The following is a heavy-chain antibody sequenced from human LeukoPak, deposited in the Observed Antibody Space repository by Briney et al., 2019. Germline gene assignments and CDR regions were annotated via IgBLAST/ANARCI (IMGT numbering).Heavy chain of an antibody. V-gene: IGHV3-33*01. Sequence: PGGSLRLSCAASGFTFSSYGMHWVRQAPGKGLEWVAVIWYDGSNKYYADSVKGRFTISRDNSKNTLYLQMNSLRAEDTAVYYCARDPSFWSGYYRRVFDYWGQGTLVTVSS. CDR3: ARDPSFWSGYYRRVFDY. CDR1: GFTFSSYG. J-gene: IGHJ4*02. D-gene: IGHD3-3*01. CDR2: IWYDGSNK.